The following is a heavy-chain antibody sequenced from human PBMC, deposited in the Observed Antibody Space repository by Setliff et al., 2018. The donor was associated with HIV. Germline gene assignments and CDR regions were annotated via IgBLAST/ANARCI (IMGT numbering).Heavy chain of an antibody. J-gene: IGHJ4*02. Sequence: PGESLKISCAASGFTFPDSAMTWVRQAPGKGLEWVSVISASGGSTYYDDSVKGRFTISRDNSKNTLYLQINSLRAEDTAVYYCAKDARWNYVGFDYWGQGTLVTVSS. CDR3: AKDARWNYVGFDY. V-gene: IGHV3-23*01. CDR2: ISASGGST. D-gene: IGHD1-7*01. CDR1: GFTFPDSA.